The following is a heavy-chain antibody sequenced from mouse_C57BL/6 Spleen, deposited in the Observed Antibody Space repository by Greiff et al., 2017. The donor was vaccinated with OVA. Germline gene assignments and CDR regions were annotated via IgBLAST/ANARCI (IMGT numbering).Heavy chain of an antibody. Sequence: VKVVESGAELVRPGASVKLSCKASGYTFTDYYINWVKQRPGQGLEWIARIYPGSGNTYYNEKFKGKATLTAEKSSSTAYMQLSSLTSEDSAVYFCARALYYGNYDWYFDVWGTGTTVTVSS. CDR1: GYTFTDYY. CDR3: ARALYYGNYDWYFDV. D-gene: IGHD2-1*01. V-gene: IGHV1-76*01. CDR2: IYPGSGNT. J-gene: IGHJ1*03.